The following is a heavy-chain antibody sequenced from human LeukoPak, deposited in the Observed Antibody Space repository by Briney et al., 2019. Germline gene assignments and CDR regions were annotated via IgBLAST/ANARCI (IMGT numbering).Heavy chain of an antibody. Sequence: GRSLILSCAASGFTFSSYGMHWVRPAPGKGLEWVAVIWYDGSNKYYADSVKGRFTISRDNSKNTLYLQMNSLRAEDTAVYYCARDLRRGGSGIAAYWGQGTLVTVSS. V-gene: IGHV3-33*01. CDR1: GFTFSSYG. CDR3: ARDLRRGGSGIAAY. D-gene: IGHD6-13*01. J-gene: IGHJ4*02. CDR2: IWYDGSNK.